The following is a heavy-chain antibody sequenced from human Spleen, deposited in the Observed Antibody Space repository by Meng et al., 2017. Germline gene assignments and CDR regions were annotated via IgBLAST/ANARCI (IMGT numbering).Heavy chain of an antibody. CDR3: ARVRSNYYYYGMDL. CDR1: GGPFSGYS. V-gene: IGHV4-34*01. J-gene: IGHJ6*02. Sequence: GSLRLSCAVYGGPFSGYSWSWIRQPPGKGLEWIGEINHSGNTNYNPSLKSRVTISVDTSKSQLSLKLRSVTAADTAVYYCARVRSNYYYYGMDLWGQGTTVTVS. CDR2: INHSGNT.